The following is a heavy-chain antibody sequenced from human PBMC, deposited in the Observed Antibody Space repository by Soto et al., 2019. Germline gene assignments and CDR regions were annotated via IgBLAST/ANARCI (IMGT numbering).Heavy chain of an antibody. CDR2: IIPIFGTA. CDR1: GGTFSSYA. CDR3: ARGECGGDCYRYFDY. J-gene: IGHJ4*02. V-gene: IGHV1-69*13. Sequence: GASVKVSCKASGGTFSSYAISWVRQAPGQGLEWMGGIIPIFGTANYAQKFQGRVTITAGESTSTAYMELSSLRSEDTAVYYCARGECGGDCYRYFDYWGQGTLVTVSS. D-gene: IGHD2-21*02.